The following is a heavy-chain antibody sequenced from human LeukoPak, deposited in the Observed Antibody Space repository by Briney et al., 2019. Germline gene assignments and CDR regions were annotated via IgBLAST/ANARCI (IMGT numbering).Heavy chain of an antibody. V-gene: IGHV3-23*01. D-gene: IGHD3-10*01. J-gene: IGHJ4*02. CDR3: AIVEPAHVGWYYGSGSYGFDY. CDR1: GFTFSSYA. Sequence: GGSLRLSCAASGFTFSSYAMSWVRQAPGKGLEWVSAISGSGGSTYCADSVKGRFTISRNNSNETLEREINRLRAEDTAVYYCAIVEPAHVGWYYGSGSYGFDYWGQGTLVTVSS. CDR2: ISGSGGST.